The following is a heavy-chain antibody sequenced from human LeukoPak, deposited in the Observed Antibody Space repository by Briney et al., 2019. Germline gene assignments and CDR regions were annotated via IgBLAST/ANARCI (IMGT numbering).Heavy chain of an antibody. CDR2: ISDSGGST. CDR3: AKRGVVIRVILVGFHREAYYFES. CDR1: GITLSNYG. V-gene: IGHV3-23*01. Sequence: GGSLRLSCAVSGITLSNYGMSWVRQAPGKGLEWVAGISDSGGSTKYADSVKGRFTISRDNPKNTLYLQMNSLRAEDTAVYFCAKRGVVIRVILVGFHREAYYFESWGQGVLVTVSS. J-gene: IGHJ4*02. D-gene: IGHD3/OR15-3a*01.